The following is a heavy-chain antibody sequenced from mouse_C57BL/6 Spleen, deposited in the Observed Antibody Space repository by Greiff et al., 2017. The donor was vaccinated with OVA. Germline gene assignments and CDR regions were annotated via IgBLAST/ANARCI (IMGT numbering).Heavy chain of an antibody. V-gene: IGHV1-76*01. CDR1: GYTFTDYY. J-gene: IGHJ3*01. D-gene: IGHD2-4*01. CDR2: IYPGSGNT. CDR3: AYYDAWFAY. Sequence: VQLVESGAELVRPGASVKLSCKASGYTFTDYYINWVKQRPGQGLEWIARIYPGSGNTYYNEKFKGKATLTAEKSSSTAYMQLSSLTSEDSAVYFCAYYDAWFAYWGQGTLVTVSA.